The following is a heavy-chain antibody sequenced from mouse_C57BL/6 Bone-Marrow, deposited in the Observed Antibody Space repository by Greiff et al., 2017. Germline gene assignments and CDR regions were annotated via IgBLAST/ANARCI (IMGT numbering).Heavy chain of an antibody. J-gene: IGHJ3*01. V-gene: IGHV1-54*01. Sequence: QVQLQQSGAELVRPGTSVKVSCKASGYAFTNYLIEWVKQRPGQGLEWIGVINPGSGGTNYNEKFKGKATLTADKSSSTAYMQLSSLTSEDSAVYFCARGGYDDDWFAYWGQGTLVTVSA. D-gene: IGHD2-4*01. CDR3: ARGGYDDDWFAY. CDR2: INPGSGGT. CDR1: GYAFTNYL.